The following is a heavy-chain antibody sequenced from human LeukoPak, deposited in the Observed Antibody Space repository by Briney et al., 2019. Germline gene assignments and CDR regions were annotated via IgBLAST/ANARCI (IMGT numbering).Heavy chain of an antibody. Sequence: GGSLRLSCAASGLTFSSYAMSWVRQAPGKGLEWVSAISGSGGSTYYADSVKGRFTISRDNSKNTLYLQMNSLRAEDTAVYYCANGRSSGWYYFDYWGQGTLVTVSS. D-gene: IGHD6-19*01. CDR1: GLTFSSYA. J-gene: IGHJ4*02. CDR3: ANGRSSGWYYFDY. V-gene: IGHV3-23*01. CDR2: ISGSGGST.